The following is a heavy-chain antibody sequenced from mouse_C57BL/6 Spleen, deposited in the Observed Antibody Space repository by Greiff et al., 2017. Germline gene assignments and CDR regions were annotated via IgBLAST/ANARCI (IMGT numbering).Heavy chain of an antibody. V-gene: IGHV1-22*01. Sequence: VQLQQSGPELVKPGASVKMSCKASGYTFTDYNMHWVKQSHGKSLEWIGNITPNNGDTSYNQKFKGKATLTVNKSSSTAYMELRSLTSEDSAVYYCAEDSSGYAAYWGQGTLVTVSA. D-gene: IGHD3-2*02. CDR1: GYTFTDYN. J-gene: IGHJ3*01. CDR3: AEDSSGYAAY. CDR2: ITPNNGDT.